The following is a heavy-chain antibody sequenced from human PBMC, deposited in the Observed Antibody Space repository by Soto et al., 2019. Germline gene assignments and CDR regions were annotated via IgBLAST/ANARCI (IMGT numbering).Heavy chain of an antibody. Sequence: GASVKVSCKASGYTFTSYYMHWVRQAPGQGLEWMGIINPSGGSTSYAQKFQGRVTMTRDTSTSTVYMELSSLRSEDTAVYYCARRHYYDSSGYSNAFDIWGQGXMVTV. CDR1: GYTFTSYY. CDR3: ARRHYYDSSGYSNAFDI. CDR2: INPSGGST. J-gene: IGHJ3*02. D-gene: IGHD3-22*01. V-gene: IGHV1-46*01.